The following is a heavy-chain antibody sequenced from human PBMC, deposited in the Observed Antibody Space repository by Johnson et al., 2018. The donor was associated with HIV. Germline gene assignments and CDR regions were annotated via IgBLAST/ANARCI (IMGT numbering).Heavy chain of an antibody. CDR2: ISWNSGSI. CDR3: AKEDGNLNAFDI. J-gene: IGHJ3*02. Sequence: EVQLVESGGGVVRPGGSLRLSCTASGFTFDDYGMSWVRQAPGKGLEWVSGISWNSGSIGYADSVKGRFTISRDNAKNSLYLQMNSLRAEDTALYYCAKEDGNLNAFDIWGQGTMVTVSS. CDR1: GFTFDDYG. D-gene: IGHD5-24*01. V-gene: IGHV3-20*04.